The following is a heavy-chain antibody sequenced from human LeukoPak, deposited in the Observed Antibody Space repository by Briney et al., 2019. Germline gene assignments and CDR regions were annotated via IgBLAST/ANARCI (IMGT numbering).Heavy chain of an antibody. Sequence: PGGSLRLSCAASGFTFDDYAMHWVRQAPGKGLEWASSISSSSSYIYYADSVKGRFTISRDNAENSLYLQMNSLRAEDTAVYYCAKELPNYDFWSGSDYMDVWGKGTTVTVS. CDR1: GFTFDDYA. V-gene: IGHV3-21*01. CDR3: AKELPNYDFWSGSDYMDV. CDR2: ISSSSSYI. D-gene: IGHD3-3*01. J-gene: IGHJ6*03.